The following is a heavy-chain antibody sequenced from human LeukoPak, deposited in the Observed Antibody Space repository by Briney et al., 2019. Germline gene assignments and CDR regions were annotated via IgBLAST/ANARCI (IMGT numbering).Heavy chain of an antibody. CDR3: AKGRTGYIPDS. D-gene: IGHD6-13*01. J-gene: IGHJ4*02. CDR2: ISGNGGTT. Sequence: GXXRLSCAASGFTFSSYTMTWVRQXPGKGLEWVSVISGNGGTTYYADSVKGRFTISRDNSKSTLYLQMNSLRVEDTAVYYCAKGRTGYIPDSWGQGTLVTVSS. CDR1: GFTFSSYT. V-gene: IGHV3-23*01.